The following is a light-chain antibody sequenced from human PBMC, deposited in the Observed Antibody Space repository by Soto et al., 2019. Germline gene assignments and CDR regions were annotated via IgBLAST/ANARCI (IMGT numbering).Light chain of an antibody. CDR3: AAWDSSLNAHLL. Sequence: QSVLTQPPSASGTPGQRVTISCSGSSSNIGSNPVNWYQQLPGTAPKLLIYSNNQRPSGVPDRFSGSKSGISASLAISALQSEDEADYYCAAWDSSLNAHLLFGGGTKVTVL. CDR2: SNN. V-gene: IGLV1-44*01. CDR1: SSNIGSNP. J-gene: IGLJ2*01.